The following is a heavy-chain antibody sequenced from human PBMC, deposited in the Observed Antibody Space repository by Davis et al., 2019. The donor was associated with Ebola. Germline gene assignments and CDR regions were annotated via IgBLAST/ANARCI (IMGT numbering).Heavy chain of an antibody. Sequence: PGGSLRLSCAASGFTFDDYAMHWVRQAPGKGLEWVSLISWDGGSTYYADSVKGRFTISRDNSKNSLYLQMNSLRAEDTALYYCAKDSSYCSGGSCRFLYYYYYGMDVWGQGTTVTVSS. CDR2: ISWDGGST. CDR1: GFTFDDYA. CDR3: AKDSSYCSGGSCRFLYYYYYGMDV. D-gene: IGHD2-15*01. J-gene: IGHJ6*02. V-gene: IGHV3-43D*03.